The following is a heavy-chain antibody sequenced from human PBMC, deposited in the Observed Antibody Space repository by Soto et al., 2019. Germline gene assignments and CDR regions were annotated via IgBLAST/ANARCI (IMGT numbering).Heavy chain of an antibody. CDR3: AKDRRRYSDLGTDYGLDV. D-gene: IGHD2-21*01. CDR1: GFTFSDYS. V-gene: IGHV3-30*18. J-gene: IGHJ6*02. Sequence: QVQLVESGGGVVQPGRSLRLSCAGSGFTFSDYSIFWVRQAPGKGLEWVSLITYDGEYKDYVDSVKGRFTISRDNSKNTVYLQVSSLRVEDTAVYYCAKDRRRYSDLGTDYGLDVWGQGTTV. CDR2: ITYDGEYK.